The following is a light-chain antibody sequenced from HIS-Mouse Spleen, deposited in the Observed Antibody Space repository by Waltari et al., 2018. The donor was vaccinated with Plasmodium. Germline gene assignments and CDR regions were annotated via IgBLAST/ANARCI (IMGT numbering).Light chain of an antibody. CDR3: CSYAGSRV. Sequence: QSALTPPASVSGSPGQSITISCTGTSSDVGSYTLVSWYQQHPGKAPKLMIYEGSKRPSGVSNRFSGSKSGNTASLTISGLQAEDEADYYCCSYAGSRVFGGGTKLTVL. CDR1: SSDVGSYTL. CDR2: EGS. V-gene: IGLV2-23*01. J-gene: IGLJ2*01.